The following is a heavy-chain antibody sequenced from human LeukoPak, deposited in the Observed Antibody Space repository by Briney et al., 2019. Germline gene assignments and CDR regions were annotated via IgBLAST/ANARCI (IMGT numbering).Heavy chain of an antibody. V-gene: IGHV3-11*06. CDR3: ARDHRYAFDN. CDR2: IGISSGNT. Sequence: LGGSLSLSCAASGFHFIDYSMNWVRQAPGKGLEWISYIGISSGNTKYADSVKGRFTISRDKARNSLYLQMNSLRVEDTAVYYCARDHRYAFDNWGHGTLVTVSS. CDR1: GFHFIDYS. D-gene: IGHD5-12*01. J-gene: IGHJ4*01.